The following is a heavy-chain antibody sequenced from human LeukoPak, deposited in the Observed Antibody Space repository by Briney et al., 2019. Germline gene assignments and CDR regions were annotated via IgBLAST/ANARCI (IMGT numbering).Heavy chain of an antibody. CDR2: IKQDGSEK. CDR3: ARKYYFDY. J-gene: IGHJ4*02. V-gene: IGHV3-7*01. CDR1: GFTFSIYW. Sequence: GGSLRLSCAASGFTFSIYWMSWVRQAPGKGLEWVANIKQDGSEKYYVDSVKGRFTISRDNAKNSLYLQMNSLRAEDTAVYYCARKYYFDYWGQGTLVTVSS.